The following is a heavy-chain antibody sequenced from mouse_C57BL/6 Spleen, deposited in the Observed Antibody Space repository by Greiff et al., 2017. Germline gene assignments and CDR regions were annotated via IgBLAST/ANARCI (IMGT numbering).Heavy chain of an antibody. D-gene: IGHD2-4*01. J-gene: IGHJ4*01. V-gene: IGHV1-61*01. CDR1: GYTFTSYW. CDR2: IYPSDSET. CDR3: ARGVYYDYDDYAMDY. Sequence: QVQLKQSGAELVRPGSSVKLSCKASGYTFTSYWMDWVKQRPGQGLEWIGNIYPSDSETHYNQKFKDKATLTVDKSSSTAYMQLSSLTSEDSAVYYCARGVYYDYDDYAMDYWGQGTSVTVSS.